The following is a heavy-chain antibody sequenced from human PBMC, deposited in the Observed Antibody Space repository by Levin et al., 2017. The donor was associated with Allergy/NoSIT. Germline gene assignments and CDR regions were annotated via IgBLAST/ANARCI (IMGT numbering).Heavy chain of an antibody. CDR1: GGSVGGRHW. CDR2: IDHSGTT. CDR3: AREERILVVPRSTWGALDI. V-gene: IGHV4-4*02. J-gene: IGHJ3*02. Sequence: SETLSLTCAVSGGSVGGRHWWNWVRQPPGKGLEWIGEIDHSGTTNYNPSLRSRVTISLDKSKNQFSLKLRSVTAADTAVYYCAREERILVVPRSTWGALDIWGQGTMVTVSS. D-gene: IGHD2-2*01.